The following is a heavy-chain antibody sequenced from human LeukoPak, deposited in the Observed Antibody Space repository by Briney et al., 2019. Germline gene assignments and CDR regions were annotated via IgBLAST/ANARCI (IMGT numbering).Heavy chain of an antibody. D-gene: IGHD1-26*01. CDR1: GFTFSSYG. CDR2: IWYDGSNK. Sequence: PGGSLRLSCAASGFTFSSYGMDWVRQAPGKGLEWVALIWYDGSNKYYADSVKGRFTISRDNSKNTLYLQMNSLRAEDTAIYYCLRHSGTYSWGQGTLVTVAS. CDR3: LRHSGTYS. V-gene: IGHV3-33*01. J-gene: IGHJ4*02.